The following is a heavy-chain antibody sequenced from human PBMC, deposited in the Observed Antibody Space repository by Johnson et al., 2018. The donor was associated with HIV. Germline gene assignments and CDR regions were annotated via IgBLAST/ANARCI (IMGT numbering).Heavy chain of an antibody. D-gene: IGHD1-26*01. CDR1: GFTFSSYG. J-gene: IGHJ3*01. CDR2: IWYDGINK. Sequence: QVQLVESGGGVVQPGRSLRLSCAAFGFTFSSYGIHWVRQAPGKGLEWVAVIWYDGINKYYADSVKGRFPISRDNSKNTLYLQMNRLRAEDTAVYYCARESASSGRYSGAFDLWGQGTMVTVSS. CDR3: ARESASSGRYSGAFDL. V-gene: IGHV3-33*01.